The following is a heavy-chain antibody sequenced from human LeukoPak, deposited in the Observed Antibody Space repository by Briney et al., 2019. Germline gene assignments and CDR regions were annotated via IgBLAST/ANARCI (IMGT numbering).Heavy chain of an antibody. D-gene: IGHD1-26*01. V-gene: IGHV1-8*03. Sequence: GASVKVSCKASGYTFTSYDINWVRQATGQGLEWMGWMNPNSGNTGYAQKFQGRVTITRNTSISTAYMELSSLRSEDTAVYYCARVVDLDAFDIWGQGTMVTVSS. J-gene: IGHJ3*02. CDR2: MNPNSGNT. CDR1: GYTFTSYD. CDR3: ARVVDLDAFDI.